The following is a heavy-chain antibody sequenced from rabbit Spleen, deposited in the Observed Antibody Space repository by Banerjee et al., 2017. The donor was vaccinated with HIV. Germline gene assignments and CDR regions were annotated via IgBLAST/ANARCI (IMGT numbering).Heavy chain of an antibody. V-gene: IGHV1S7*01. CDR2: IDPIFANT. J-gene: IGHJ4*01. D-gene: IGHD4-2*01. CDR3: VRDLGYAGDTDHDYAYFNL. CDR1: GFDFSSYG. Sequence: QSLEESGGDLVKPGASLTLTCTASGFDFSSYGMSWVRQAPGKGLEWIGYIDPIFANTYYASWVNGRFTISSHNAQNTLYLQLNSLTVADTATYYCVRDLGYAGDTDHDYAYFNLWGPDPRHRL.